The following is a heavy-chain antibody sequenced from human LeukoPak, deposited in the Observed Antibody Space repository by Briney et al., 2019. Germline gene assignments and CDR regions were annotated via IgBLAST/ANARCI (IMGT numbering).Heavy chain of an antibody. CDR2: IYWNDDK. CDR3: AQYPDYGGGYDAFDI. CDR1: GFSLTTSGVA. J-gene: IGHJ3*02. V-gene: IGHV2-5*01. Sequence: ESGPTLVKPTQNLTLTCTFSGFSLTTSGVAVGWIRQPPGKALEWLASIYWNDDKRYSPSLRSWLTITKDTSKNQVVFTMTNMDPVDTATYFCAQYPDYGGGYDAFDIWGQGRMVTVSS. D-gene: IGHD4/OR15-4a*01.